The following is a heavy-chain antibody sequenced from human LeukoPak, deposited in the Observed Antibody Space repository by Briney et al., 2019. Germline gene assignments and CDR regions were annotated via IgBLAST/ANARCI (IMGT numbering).Heavy chain of an antibody. CDR1: GFTFSSCG. D-gene: IGHD2-2*01. CDR2: IWYDGSNK. Sequence: GGSLRLSCAASGFTFSSCGMHWVRQAPGQGLEWVAVIWYDGSNKYYADSVKGRFTISRDNSKNTLYLQMNSLRAEDTAVYYCARLYCSSTSCFEAWDYWGQGTLVTVSS. V-gene: IGHV3-33*01. CDR3: ARLYCSSTSCFEAWDY. J-gene: IGHJ4*02.